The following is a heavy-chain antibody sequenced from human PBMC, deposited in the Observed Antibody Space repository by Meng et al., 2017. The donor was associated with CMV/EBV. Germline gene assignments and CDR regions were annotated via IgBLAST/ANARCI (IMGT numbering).Heavy chain of an antibody. CDR2: IIPIFGTA. CDR1: GGTFSSYA. J-gene: IGHJ4*02. CDR3: ARERGSGSYPFDY. V-gene: IGHV1-69*01. Sequence: HAQRVQSGAGVKTPWSAVTVSCKASGGTFSSYAISWVRQAPGQGLEWLGRIIPIFGTANYAQKFQGRVTITADESTSTAYMELSSLRSEDTAVYYCARERGSGSYPFDYWGQGTLVTVSS. D-gene: IGHD1-26*01.